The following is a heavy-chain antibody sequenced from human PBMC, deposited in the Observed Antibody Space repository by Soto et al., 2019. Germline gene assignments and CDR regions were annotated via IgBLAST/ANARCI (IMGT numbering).Heavy chain of an antibody. CDR3: ARDPREALGAFDI. V-gene: IGHV4-31*03. D-gene: IGHD3-16*01. J-gene: IGHJ3*02. CDR1: GGSISSGGYY. CDR2: IYYSGST. Sequence: SETLSLTCTVSGGSISSGGYYWSWIRQHPGKGLEWIGYIYYSGSTYYNPSLKSRVTISVDTSKNQFSLKLSSVTAADTAVYYCARDPREALGAFDIWGQGTMVTVSS.